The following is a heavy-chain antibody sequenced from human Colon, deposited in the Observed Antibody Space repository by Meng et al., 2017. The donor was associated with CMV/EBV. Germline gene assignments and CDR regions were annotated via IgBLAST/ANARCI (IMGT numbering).Heavy chain of an antibody. CDR3: TRGDDFWSGTPFDY. CDR1: GFTFSTYD. CDR2: IGTVGDT. J-gene: IGHJ4*02. Sequence: GGSLRLSCTASGFTFSTYDFHWVRQPTGKGLEWVSSIGTVGDTYSIGSVKGRFIISREDAKNSVYLQMNGLRDGDTAVYYCTRGDDFWSGTPFDYWGQGTLVTVSS. D-gene: IGHD3-3*01. V-gene: IGHV3-13*01.